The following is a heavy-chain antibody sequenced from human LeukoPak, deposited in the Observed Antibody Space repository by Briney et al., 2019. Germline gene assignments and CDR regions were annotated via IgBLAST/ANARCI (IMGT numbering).Heavy chain of an antibody. V-gene: IGHV4-4*02. J-gene: IGHJ4*02. CDR1: GDSISSNNW. CDR2: MYHSGSS. CDR3: ARASLGSSWPSFDY. D-gene: IGHD6-13*01. Sequence: SETLSLTCAVSGDSISSNNWWSWVRQPPGKGLEWIGEMYHSGSSNYNPSLKSRVTISIDKSKNQFSLKLNSVTPEDTAVYYCARASLGSSWPSFDYWGQGTLVTVSS.